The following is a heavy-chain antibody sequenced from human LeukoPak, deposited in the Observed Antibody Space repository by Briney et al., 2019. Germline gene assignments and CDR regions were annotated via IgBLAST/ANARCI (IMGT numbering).Heavy chain of an antibody. J-gene: IGHJ4*02. Sequence: GGSLRLSCAASGFTFSSYAMHWVRQAPGKGLEWVAVISCDGSNKYYADSVKGRFTISRDNSKNTLYLQMNSLRAEDTAVYYCAKLDYGDYGGIDYWGQGTLVTVSS. CDR3: AKLDYGDYGGIDY. CDR2: ISCDGSNK. V-gene: IGHV3-30*04. CDR1: GFTFSSYA. D-gene: IGHD4-17*01.